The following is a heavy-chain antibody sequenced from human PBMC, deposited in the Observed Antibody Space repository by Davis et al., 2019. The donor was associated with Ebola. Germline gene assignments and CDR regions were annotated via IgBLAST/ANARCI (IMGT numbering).Heavy chain of an antibody. D-gene: IGHD2-8*01. V-gene: IGHV5-51*01. CDR3: ARPIPDCTPGVCNYFFDN. CDR2: IYPSDSDT. CDR1: GYTFTTKW. Sequence: GESLKISCKGSGYTFTTKWIGWVRQLPGKGLEWMGIIYPSDSDTRYSPSFQGQVTFSVDKSDNTAYLHWSTLKASDTATYYCARPIPDCTPGVCNYFFDNWGQGTLVTVSA. J-gene: IGHJ4*02.